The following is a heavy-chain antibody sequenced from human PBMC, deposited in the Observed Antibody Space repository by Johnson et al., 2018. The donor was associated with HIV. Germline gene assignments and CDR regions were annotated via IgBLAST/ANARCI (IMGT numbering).Heavy chain of an antibody. CDR2: IWYDGSNK. Sequence: VQLVESGGGVVQPGRSLRLSCAASGFTFSTYGMHWVRQAPGKGLEWVALIWYDGSNKYYADSVKGRFTISRDNSKNTLYLQMNSLRTEDTAVYYCAKARSLLDYGGFDAFDIWGQGTLVIVSS. D-gene: IGHD4-23*01. J-gene: IGHJ3*02. CDR3: AKARSLLDYGGFDAFDI. V-gene: IGHV3-33*06. CDR1: GFTFSTYG.